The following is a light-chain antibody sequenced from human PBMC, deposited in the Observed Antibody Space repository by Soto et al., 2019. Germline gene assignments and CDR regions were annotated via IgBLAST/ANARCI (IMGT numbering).Light chain of an antibody. Sequence: EIVMTQSPAALSLSPGEGATLSCRASQSLRTDVAWYQPKPGQAPRLLIYDASTRATGVPARLSGSGSGTDFTLTISSIEPEDSAVYYCQQRSNWWTFGQGTKVDIK. CDR2: DAS. V-gene: IGKV3-11*01. CDR3: QQRSNWWT. CDR1: QSLRTD. J-gene: IGKJ1*01.